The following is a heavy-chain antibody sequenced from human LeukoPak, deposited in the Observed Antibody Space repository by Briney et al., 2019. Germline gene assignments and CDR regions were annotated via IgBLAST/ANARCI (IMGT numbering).Heavy chain of an antibody. CDR2: INPSGGST. D-gene: IGHD6-13*01. J-gene: IGHJ4*02. Sequence: ASVKVSCKASGYTFTSYYMHWVRQAPGQGLGWMGIINPSGGSTSYAQKFQGRVTMTRDTSTSTVYMELSSLRSEDTAEYYCARVDSSSWYWYWGQGTLVTVSS. CDR3: ARVDSSSWYWY. CDR1: GYTFTSYY. V-gene: IGHV1-46*01.